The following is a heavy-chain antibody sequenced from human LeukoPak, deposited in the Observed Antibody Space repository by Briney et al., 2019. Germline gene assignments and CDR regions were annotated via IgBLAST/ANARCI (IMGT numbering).Heavy chain of an antibody. D-gene: IGHD3-3*01. CDR1: GFTFSSYG. CDR2: IWYDGSNK. J-gene: IGHJ6*02. Sequence: GGSLRLSCAASGFTFSSYGMHWVRQAPGKGLEWVAVIWYDGSNKYYADPVKGRFTISRDNSKNTLYLQMNSLRAEDTAVYYCARDRNYDFWSGSYYYYGMDVWGQGTTVTVSS. V-gene: IGHV3-33*01. CDR3: ARDRNYDFWSGSYYYYGMDV.